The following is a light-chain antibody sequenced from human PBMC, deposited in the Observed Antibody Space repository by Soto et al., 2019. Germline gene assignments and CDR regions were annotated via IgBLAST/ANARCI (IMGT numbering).Light chain of an antibody. Sequence: DIQMTQSPSSLSASVGDRVTITCLASQSISSYLNWYQQKPGKAPKLLIYAASSLQSGVPSRFSGSGSGTDFTLTISSLQPEDVATYYCQQSYSTPITLGQGTRLEIK. CDR1: QSISSY. J-gene: IGKJ5*01. V-gene: IGKV1-39*01. CDR3: QQSYSTPIT. CDR2: AAS.